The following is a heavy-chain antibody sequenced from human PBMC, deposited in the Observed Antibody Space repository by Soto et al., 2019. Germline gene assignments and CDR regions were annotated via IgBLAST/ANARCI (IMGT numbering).Heavy chain of an antibody. CDR1: SGSISSSNW. CDR3: ARGVTMVRGVTPGSRFMDV. V-gene: IGHV4-4*02. J-gene: IGHJ6*03. CDR2: IYHSGST. D-gene: IGHD3-10*01. Sequence: QVQLQESGPGLVKPSGTLSLTCAVSSGSISSSNWWSWVRQPPGKGLEWIGAIYHSGSTNYNPSLKSRVTISVDKSKIQFSLKLSSVTAADTAVYYCARGVTMVRGVTPGSRFMDVWGKGTTVTVSS.